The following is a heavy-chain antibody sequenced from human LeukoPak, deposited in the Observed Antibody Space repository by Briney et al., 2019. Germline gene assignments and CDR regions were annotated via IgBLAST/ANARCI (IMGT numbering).Heavy chain of an antibody. CDR2: IYYSGST. J-gene: IGHJ3*02. Sequence: PSETLSLTCTVSGGSISSGDYYWSWIRQPPGKGLEWIGYIYYSGSTYYNPSLKSRVTISVDTSKNQFSLELSSVTAADTAVYYCARVGYWDYYDSSGFFAFDIWGQGTMVTVSS. CDR3: ARVGYWDYYDSSGFFAFDI. D-gene: IGHD3-22*01. CDR1: GGSISSGDYY. V-gene: IGHV4-30-4*08.